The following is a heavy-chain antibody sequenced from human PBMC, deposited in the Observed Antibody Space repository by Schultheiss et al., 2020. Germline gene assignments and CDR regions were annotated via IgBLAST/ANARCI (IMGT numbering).Heavy chain of an antibody. V-gene: IGHV3-15*07. CDR1: GFTFDDYA. Sequence: GGSLRLSCAASGFTFDDYAMHWVRQAPGKGLEWVGRIKSKTDGGTTDYAAPVKGRFTISRDDSKNTLYLQMNSLKTEDTAVYYCTTDYGDYINWFDPWGQGTLVTVSS. CDR2: IKSKTDGGTT. J-gene: IGHJ5*02. CDR3: TTDYGDYINWFDP. D-gene: IGHD4-17*01.